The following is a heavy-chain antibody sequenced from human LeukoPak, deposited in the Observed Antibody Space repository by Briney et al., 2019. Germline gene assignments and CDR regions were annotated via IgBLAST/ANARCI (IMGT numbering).Heavy chain of an antibody. D-gene: IGHD3-10*01. CDR2: ISHDGSLK. J-gene: IGHJ4*02. Sequence: SGGSLRLSCAASGFPFNNYGMHWLRQAPGKGLEWVSMISHDGSLKLYADSVKGRFTISRENSKNTLYLHMDSLRAEDSAVYYCTKDLYVAGSYYNIFFDHWGQGTLVTVSS. CDR1: GFPFNNYG. CDR3: TKDLYVAGSYYNIFFDH. V-gene: IGHV3-30*18.